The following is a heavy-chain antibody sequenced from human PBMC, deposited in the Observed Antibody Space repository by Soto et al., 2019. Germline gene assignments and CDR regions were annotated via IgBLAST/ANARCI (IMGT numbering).Heavy chain of an antibody. D-gene: IGHD3-22*01. J-gene: IGHJ3*02. V-gene: IGHV3-21*01. Sequence: GGSLRLSCAVSGFTFSSYSMNWVRQAPGKGLEWVSSISSSSSYIYYADSVKGRFTISRDNAKNSLYLQMNSLRAEDTAVYYCASGYYDSSGYYYDAFDIWGQGTMVTVSS. CDR2: ISSSSSYI. CDR3: ASGYYDSSGYYYDAFDI. CDR1: GFTFSSYS.